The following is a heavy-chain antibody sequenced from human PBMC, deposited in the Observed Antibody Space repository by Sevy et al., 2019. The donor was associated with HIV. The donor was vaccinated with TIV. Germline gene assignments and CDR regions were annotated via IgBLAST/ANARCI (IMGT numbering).Heavy chain of an antibody. CDR1: GGSISSGGYY. V-gene: IGHV4-31*03. CDR3: ARSKAFSGLDY. CDR2: IHYSGST. J-gene: IGHJ4*02. Sequence: SETLSLTCTVSGGSISSGGYYWNWIRQHAGEGMEWIGHIHYSGSTYYNPSLMSRVTMSVDTSKNQFSLKVTSVTDADTAVYYCARSKAFSGLDYWGQGTLVTVSS. D-gene: IGHD4-4*01.